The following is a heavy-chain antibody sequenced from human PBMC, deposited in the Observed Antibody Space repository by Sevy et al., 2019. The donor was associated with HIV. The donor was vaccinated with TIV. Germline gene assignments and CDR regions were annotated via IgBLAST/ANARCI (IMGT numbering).Heavy chain of an antibody. J-gene: IGHJ4*02. V-gene: IGHV1-18*01. CDR3: ASDLRPLDYYGSGSYYTSDY. CDR1: GYTFTSHG. Sequence: ASVKVSCKASGYTFTSHGISWVRQAPGQGLEWVGWISTYKDDTKYAQKVQGRVTMTTDTSTTTVFMELRSLRSDAPAIYYVASDLRPLDYYGSGSYYTSDYWGQGTPVTVSS. CDR2: ISTYKDDT. D-gene: IGHD3-10*01.